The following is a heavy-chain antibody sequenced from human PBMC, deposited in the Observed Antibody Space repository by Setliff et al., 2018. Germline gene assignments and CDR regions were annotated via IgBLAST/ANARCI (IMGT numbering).Heavy chain of an antibody. Sequence: GGSLRLSCAASGFTFSSYGMHWVRQAPGKGLGWVAFIRYDGSNKYYADSVKGRFTISRDNSKNTLYLQMNSLRAEDTAVYYCAKDRMATTPRAYFDYWGQGTLVTVSS. J-gene: IGHJ4*02. CDR1: GFTFSSYG. D-gene: IGHD1-1*01. V-gene: IGHV3-30*02. CDR2: IRYDGSNK. CDR3: AKDRMATTPRAYFDY.